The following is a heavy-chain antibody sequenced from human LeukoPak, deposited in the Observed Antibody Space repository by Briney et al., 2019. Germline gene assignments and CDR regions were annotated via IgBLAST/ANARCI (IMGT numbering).Heavy chain of an antibody. Sequence: ASVKVSCKASGYTFSDYYMHWVRQAPGQGLGWMGWINPNGDGTNFAQEFQGRVTMTRDISTVYMELRRLRSDDTAVYFCARGGGSSGYPDYWGQGTLVTVSS. CDR3: ARGGGSSGYPDY. J-gene: IGHJ4*02. V-gene: IGHV1-2*02. CDR1: GYTFSDYY. CDR2: INPNGDGT. D-gene: IGHD6-19*01.